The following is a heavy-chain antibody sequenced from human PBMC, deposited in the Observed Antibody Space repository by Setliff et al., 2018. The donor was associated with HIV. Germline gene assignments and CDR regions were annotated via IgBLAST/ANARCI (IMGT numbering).Heavy chain of an antibody. Sequence: PSETLSLTCTVSGGSISSSSYYWGWIRQPPGKGLEWIGSIYYSGSTYYNPSLKSRVTISVDTSKNQFSLKLSSVTAADTAVYYCASRCHYYDSCGYYRQGAFDIWGQGTMVTVSS. CDR1: GGSISSSSYY. V-gene: IGHV4-39*01. D-gene: IGHD3-22*01. CDR2: IYYSGST. J-gene: IGHJ3*02. CDR3: ASRCHYYDSCGYYRQGAFDI.